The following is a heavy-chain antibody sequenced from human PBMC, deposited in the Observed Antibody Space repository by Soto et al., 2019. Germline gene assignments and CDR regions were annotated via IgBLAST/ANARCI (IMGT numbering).Heavy chain of an antibody. V-gene: IGHV3-9*01. CDR2: ISWNSGSI. CDR1: GFTFGDYA. D-gene: IGHD2-21*02. Sequence: GGSLRLSCAASGFTFGDYAMYWVRQAPGKGLEWVSGISWNSGSIGYADSVKGRFTISRDNSKNTLYLQMNSLRAEDTAVYYCARSYCGGDCYQGDFQHWGQGALVTVSS. CDR3: ARSYCGGDCYQGDFQH. J-gene: IGHJ1*01.